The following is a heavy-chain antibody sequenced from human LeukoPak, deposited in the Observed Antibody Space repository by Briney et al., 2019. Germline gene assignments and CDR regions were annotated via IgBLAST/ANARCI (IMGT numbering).Heavy chain of an antibody. Sequence: SETLSLTCSFSGGSISSYYWSWIRQSPGKGLEWIGYIYYTGSTSFNPSLKSRVTISVDTSKNQLSLKLSSLTAADTAVYYCARAKERVAGFFDYWGQGTLVTVSS. CDR3: ARAKERVAGFFDY. J-gene: IGHJ4*02. CDR1: GGSISSYY. CDR2: IYYTGST. V-gene: IGHV4-59*01. D-gene: IGHD6-19*01.